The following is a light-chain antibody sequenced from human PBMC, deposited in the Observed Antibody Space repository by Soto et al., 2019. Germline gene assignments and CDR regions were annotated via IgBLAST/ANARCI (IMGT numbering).Light chain of an antibody. CDR2: GAS. Sequence: EIVLTQSPGTLSLSPGERATLSCRASQSISRNYLGWYQQNVGQAPRPLIYGASNRATGIPGRFSGSASGTDFTLTISRLEPEDFAVYYCQHYGSSPRVFGGGTKVEIK. V-gene: IGKV3-20*01. J-gene: IGKJ4*01. CDR3: QHYGSSPRV. CDR1: QSISRNY.